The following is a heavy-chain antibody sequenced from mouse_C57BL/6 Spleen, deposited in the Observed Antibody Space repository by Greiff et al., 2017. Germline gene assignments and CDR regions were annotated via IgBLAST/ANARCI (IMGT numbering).Heavy chain of an antibody. V-gene: IGHV1-55*01. D-gene: IGHD1-1*01. CDR2: IYPGSGST. Sequence: VQLQQSGAELVKPGASVKMSCKASGYTFTSYWITWVKQRPGQGLEWIGDIYPGSGSTNYNEKFKSKATLTVDKSSSTAYMQLSILTSEDSAIYYYARHYGCSHWYFDVWGTVTTVTVSS. CDR3: ARHYGCSHWYFDV. CDR1: GYTFTSYW. J-gene: IGHJ1*03.